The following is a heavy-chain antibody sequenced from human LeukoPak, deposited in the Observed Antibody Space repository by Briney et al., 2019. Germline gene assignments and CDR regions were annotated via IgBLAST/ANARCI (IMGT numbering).Heavy chain of an antibody. CDR2: IYHSGST. CDR1: GGSISSSNW. V-gene: IGHV4-4*02. J-gene: IGHJ6*02. CDR3: ARDNHDILTGYTLGYGMDV. Sequence: SGTLSLTCAVSGGSISSSNWWSWVRQPPGKGLEWIGEIYHSGSTYYNPSLKSRVTISVDTSKNQFSLKLSSVTAADTAVYYCARDNHDILTGYTLGYGMDVWGQGTTVTVSS. D-gene: IGHD3-9*01.